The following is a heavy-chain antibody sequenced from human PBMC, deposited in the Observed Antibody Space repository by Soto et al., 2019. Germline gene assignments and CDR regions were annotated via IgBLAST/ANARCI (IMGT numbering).Heavy chain of an antibody. V-gene: IGHV4-59*01. CDR2: IDDSGTT. CDR1: GGSINSYF. D-gene: IGHD6-19*01. CDR3: ARGGSSGWYLDY. Sequence: ETLSLTCTVSGGSINSYFWTWLRQPPGRGLECIAHIDDSGTTTYSPSLRSRVTISVDTSTNQFSLNLKSVTAADTAVYYCARGGSSGWYLDYWGLGTLVTVSS. J-gene: IGHJ4*02.